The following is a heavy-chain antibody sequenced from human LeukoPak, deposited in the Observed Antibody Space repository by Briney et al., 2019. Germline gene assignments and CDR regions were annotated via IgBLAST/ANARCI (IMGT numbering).Heavy chain of an antibody. CDR2: ISYDGSNK. CDR1: GFTFSSYA. D-gene: IGHD6-6*01. V-gene: IGHV3-30*04. J-gene: IGHJ4*02. Sequence: GGSLRLSCAASGFTFSSYAMHWVRQAPGKGLEWMAVISYDGSNKYYADSVKGRFTISRDNSKNTLYLQMNSLRAEDTAVYYCARFASIAGDYWGQGTLVTVSS. CDR3: ARFASIAGDY.